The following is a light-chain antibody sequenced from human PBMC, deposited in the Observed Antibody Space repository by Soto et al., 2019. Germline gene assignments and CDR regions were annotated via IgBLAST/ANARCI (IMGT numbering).Light chain of an antibody. CDR3: QQGHSTPPT. CDR2: AAS. V-gene: IGKV1-39*01. J-gene: IGKJ2*01. CDR1: QSIIRS. Sequence: DIQMTQSPSSLSASVGDRVTITCRASQSIIRSLNWYQQRPGKAPKLLIYAASNLQAAAPSRFSGGGSGTDFFLTISSLQPEDFATYYCQQGHSTPPTVGQGTSLEIK.